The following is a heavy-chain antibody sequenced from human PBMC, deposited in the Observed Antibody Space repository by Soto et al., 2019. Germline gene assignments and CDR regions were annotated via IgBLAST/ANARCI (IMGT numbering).Heavy chain of an antibody. CDR2: MNHNSSNT. CDR1: GYTFTSYD. Sequence: ASVKVSCKASGYTFTSYDINWVRKASGRGLEGTGWMNHNSSNTGYAQKFQGRVTMTRDASISTAYMELSSLRSEETAVYYCARGSRVYSGLTNYWGQATLVTVSS. J-gene: IGHJ4*02. V-gene: IGHV1-8*01. CDR3: ARGSRVYSGLTNY. D-gene: IGHD5-12*01.